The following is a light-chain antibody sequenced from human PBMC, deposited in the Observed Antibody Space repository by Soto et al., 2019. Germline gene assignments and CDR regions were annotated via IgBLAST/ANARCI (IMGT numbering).Light chain of an antibody. CDR3: QPYNAYSWT. J-gene: IGKJ1*01. Sequence: DIQMTQSPSTLSTSGGDRVTITCRASHNINGWLAWNQQKPGKAPKLLIYKASSLESGVPTRFSGSGSGTEFTLTISSLQPDDFATNICQPYNAYSWTFGQGTKVDIK. V-gene: IGKV1-5*03. CDR1: HNINGW. CDR2: KAS.